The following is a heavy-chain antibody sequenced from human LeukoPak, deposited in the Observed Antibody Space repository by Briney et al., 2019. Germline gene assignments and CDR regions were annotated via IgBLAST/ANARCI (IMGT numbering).Heavy chain of an antibody. D-gene: IGHD3-10*01. V-gene: IGHV4-34*01. CDR3: ASRGRFGELFRV. CDR2: INHSGST. CDR1: GGSFSGYY. Sequence: PSETPSLTCAVYGGSFSGYYWSWIRQPPGKGLEWIGEINHSGSTNYNPSLKSRVTISVDTSKNQFSLKLSSVTAADTAVYYCASRGRFGELFRVWGQGTLVTVSS. J-gene: IGHJ4*02.